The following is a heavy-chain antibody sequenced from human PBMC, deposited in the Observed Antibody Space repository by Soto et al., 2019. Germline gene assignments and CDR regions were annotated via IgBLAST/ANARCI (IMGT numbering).Heavy chain of an antibody. CDR1: GYPFTAYY. J-gene: IGHJ5*02. D-gene: IGHD1-1*01. Sequence: ASVKVSCKASGYPFTAYYIHWIRQAPGQGLQWMGRVNPSVNSTTYAENFQGRVTVTWDTSTSTVFLEMISLRSEDSALYYCARGPPRGAYTTHFDHWGQGALVTVSS. V-gene: IGHV1-46*01. CDR3: ARGPPRGAYTTHFDH. CDR2: VNPSVNST.